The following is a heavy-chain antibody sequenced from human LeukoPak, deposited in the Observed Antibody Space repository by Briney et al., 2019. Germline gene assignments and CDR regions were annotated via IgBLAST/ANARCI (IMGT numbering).Heavy chain of an antibody. D-gene: IGHD3-3*01. CDR3: ASTAYDFWSGPWGY. J-gene: IGHJ4*02. CDR2: INPNSGGT. CDR1: GYTFTGYY. Sequence: ASVKVSCKASGYTFTGYYMHWVRQAPGQGLEWMGSINPNSGGTNYAQKFQGRVTMTRDTSISTAYMELSRLRSDDTAVYYCASTAYDFWSGPWGYWGQGTLVTVSS. V-gene: IGHV1-2*02.